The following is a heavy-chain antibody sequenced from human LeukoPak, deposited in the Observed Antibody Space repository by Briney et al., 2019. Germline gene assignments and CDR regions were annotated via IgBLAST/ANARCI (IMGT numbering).Heavy chain of an antibody. J-gene: IGHJ4*02. D-gene: IGHD6-13*01. V-gene: IGHV4-38-2*02. Sequence: PSETLSLTCTVSDYSVSSGYYWGWIRKPPGKGLEWIGSIYHSGSTYNNPSLKSRVTMSVDTSQNQFSLKLSSVTAADTAVYYCARDGLSSSNWPFDYWGQGTLVTVSS. CDR3: ARDGLSSSNWPFDY. CDR1: DYSVSSGYY. CDR2: IYHSGST.